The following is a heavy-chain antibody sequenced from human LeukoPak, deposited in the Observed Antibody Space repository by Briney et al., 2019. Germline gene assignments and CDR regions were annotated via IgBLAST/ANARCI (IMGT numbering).Heavy chain of an antibody. D-gene: IGHD1-14*01. CDR1: GGSISSYY. CDR3: ARDPEPDVNWFDP. J-gene: IGHJ5*02. Sequence: SETLSLTCTVSGGSISSYYWSWIRQPPGKGLEWIGYIYYSGSTNYNPSLKSRVTISVDTSKNQFSLKLSSVTAADTAVYYCARDPEPDVNWFDPWGQGTLVTVSS. CDR2: IYYSGST. V-gene: IGHV4-59*12.